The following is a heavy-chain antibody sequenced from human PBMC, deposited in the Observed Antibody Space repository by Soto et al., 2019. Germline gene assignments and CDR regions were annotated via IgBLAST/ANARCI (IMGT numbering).Heavy chain of an antibody. V-gene: IGHV2-26*01. J-gene: IGHJ5*02. CDR3: SRIRYKGHNWFDP. CDR2: IFSNDEK. CDR1: GFSLSNARMG. D-gene: IGHD5-12*01. Sequence: QVTLKESGPVLVKPTETLTLTCTVSGFSLSNARMGVSWIRQPPGKALEWLAHIFSNDEKSYSTSLKSRLTIPQDNSQSQVGLTITNMDPVDTATYYWSRIRYKGHNWFDPWGQGTLVTVSS.